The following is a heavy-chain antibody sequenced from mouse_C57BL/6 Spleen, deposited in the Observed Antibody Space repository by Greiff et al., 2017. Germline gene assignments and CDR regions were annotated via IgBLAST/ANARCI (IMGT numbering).Heavy chain of an antibody. J-gene: IGHJ1*03. CDR3: ASSTVVPYWYFGV. CDR2: IDPANGNT. Sequence: EVKLQESVAELVRPGASVKLSCTASGFNINNTYMHWVKQRPEQGLEWIGRIDPANGNTKSAPKFPGKATITADTSSITAYLQLISLTSEDTAIYSCASSTVVPYWYFGVWGTGTTVTVSA. CDR1: GFNINNTY. D-gene: IGHD1-1*01. V-gene: IGHV14-3*01.